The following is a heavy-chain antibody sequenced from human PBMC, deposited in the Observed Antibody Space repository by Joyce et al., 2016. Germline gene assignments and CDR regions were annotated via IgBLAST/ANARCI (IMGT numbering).Heavy chain of an antibody. J-gene: IGHJ6*02. CDR3: AREAVYKTYYYGMDV. V-gene: IGHV4-61*02. CDR2: IHCSGST. Sequence: QVQLQESGPGLVKPSQTLSLICTVSGGSINNNNYYWSWIRQPAGKGLEWIGRIHCSGSTTYTPSLKSRVTISIDTPKKQISLKVTSVTAADTAVYYCAREAVYKTYYYGMDVWGQGTTVTVSS. CDR1: GGSINNNNYY. D-gene: IGHD1-14*01.